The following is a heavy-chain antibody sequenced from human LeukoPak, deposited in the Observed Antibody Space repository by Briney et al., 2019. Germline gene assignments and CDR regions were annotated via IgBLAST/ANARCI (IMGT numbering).Heavy chain of an antibody. D-gene: IGHD5-18*01. Sequence: ASVKVSCKASGYTFTSYDINWVRQATGQGLEWMGWMNPNSGNTGYAQKFQGRVTMTRSTSIGTAYMEMSSLRSEDTAVYYCASDGFDTAMAPGLWGQGTLVTVSS. J-gene: IGHJ4*02. CDR1: GYTFTSYD. CDR2: MNPNSGNT. CDR3: ASDGFDTAMAPGL. V-gene: IGHV1-8*01.